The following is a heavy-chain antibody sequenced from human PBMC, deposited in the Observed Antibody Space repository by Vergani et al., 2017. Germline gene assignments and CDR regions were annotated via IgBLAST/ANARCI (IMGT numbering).Heavy chain of an antibody. D-gene: IGHD2-15*01. CDR2: PASGNA. Sequence: QVQLQASGPGRVKPSQTLSLTCTMSGGSISAGYYFWSWIRQPAGKGLERLVPASGNASPSPSRKTRVSMSVETSKNQFSLTVTSVTAADTAIYFCARRSGGYYSGGKVHPLRTAFDVWGHGTVVTVSS. V-gene: IGHV4-61*02. CDR3: ARRSGGYYSGGKVHPLRTAFDV. CDR1: GGSISAGYYF. J-gene: IGHJ3*01.